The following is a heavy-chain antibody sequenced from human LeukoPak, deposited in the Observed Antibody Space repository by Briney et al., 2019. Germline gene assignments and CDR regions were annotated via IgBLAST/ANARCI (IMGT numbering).Heavy chain of an antibody. CDR2: INLVDYET. J-gene: IGHJ3*02. Sequence: GESLKISCKGSGYTFTGYWIGWVRQMPGKGLEWMGIINLVDYETRYSPSFQGQVTFSADKSISTAYLQWSSLEASDTAMYYCARPYNSGSYFNAFDIWGQGTMVTVSS. D-gene: IGHD3-10*01. CDR1: GYTFTGYW. V-gene: IGHV5-51*01. CDR3: ARPYNSGSYFNAFDI.